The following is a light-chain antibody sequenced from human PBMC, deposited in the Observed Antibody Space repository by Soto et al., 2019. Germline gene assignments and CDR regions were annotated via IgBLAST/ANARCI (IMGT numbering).Light chain of an antibody. Sequence: DIQMTQSPSSLSASVGDRVTITCRSSQSISSYLYWYQQKPGKAPKLMVFAAYSLQSGVPSRFSGSGSGKDFTLTISSLKPEDFATYYCQQSYSHPHTLGGGTKVDIK. V-gene: IGKV1-39*01. CDR2: AAY. CDR1: QSISSY. J-gene: IGKJ4*01. CDR3: QQSYSHPHT.